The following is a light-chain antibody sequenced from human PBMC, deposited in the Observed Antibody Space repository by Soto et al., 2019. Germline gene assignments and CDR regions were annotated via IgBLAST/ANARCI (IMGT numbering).Light chain of an antibody. CDR1: QSISTY. J-gene: IGKJ4*01. CDR3: QQSFITPPLT. Sequence: GDRITITCRASQSISTYLNWYQQKPGKAPKLLIYGASTLQNGVPSRFSGSGSATDYTLTISSLQPEDFATYYCQQSFITPPLTFGGGTKVEIK. V-gene: IGKV1-39*01. CDR2: GAS.